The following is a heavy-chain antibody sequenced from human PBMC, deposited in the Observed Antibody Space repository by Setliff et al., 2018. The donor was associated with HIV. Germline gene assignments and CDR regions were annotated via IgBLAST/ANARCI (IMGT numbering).Heavy chain of an antibody. V-gene: IGHV1-69*13. CDR3: ARTREIHYYCYMDV. CDR2: IIPIFHSA. Sequence: VKVSCKASGDTFNRFAFNWVRQAPGQGLEWLGGIIPIFHSANYAPRFQGRVTITADESTNTIYMELSSLRSEDTAVYFCARTREIHYYCYMDVWGGGTTVTVSS. CDR1: GDTFNRFA. J-gene: IGHJ6*03.